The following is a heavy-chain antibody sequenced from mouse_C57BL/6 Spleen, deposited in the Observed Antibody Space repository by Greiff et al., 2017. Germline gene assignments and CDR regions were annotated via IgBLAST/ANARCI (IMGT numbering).Heavy chain of an antibody. CDR3: ARANDYDAWFAY. CDR2: ISNGGGST. J-gene: IGHJ3*01. CDR1: GFTFSDYY. V-gene: IGHV5-12*01. D-gene: IGHD2-4*01. Sequence: DVMLVESGGGLVQPGGSLKLSCAASGFTFSDYYMYWVRQTPEKRLEWVAYISNGGGSTYYPDTVKGRFTISRDNAKNTLYLQMSRLKSEDTAMYYCARANDYDAWFAYWGQGTLVTVSA.